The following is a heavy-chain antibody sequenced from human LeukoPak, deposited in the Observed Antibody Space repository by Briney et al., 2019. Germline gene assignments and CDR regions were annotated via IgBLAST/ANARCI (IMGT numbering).Heavy chain of an antibody. CDR2: INPSGGST. CDR3: ARDHLTCSSTSCFPDDY. V-gene: IGHV1-46*01. CDR1: GYTFTGYY. D-gene: IGHD2-2*01. Sequence: ASVKVSCKASGYTFTGYYMHWVRQAPGQGLEWMGIINPSGGSTSYAQKFQGRVTMTRDMSTSTVYMELSSLRSEDTAVYYCARDHLTCSSTSCFPDDYWGQGTLVTVSS. J-gene: IGHJ4*02.